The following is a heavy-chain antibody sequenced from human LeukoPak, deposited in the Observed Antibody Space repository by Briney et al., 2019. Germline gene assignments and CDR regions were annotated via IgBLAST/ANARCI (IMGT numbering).Heavy chain of an antibody. CDR1: GFTFSNYW. CDR2: INQDGSEE. V-gene: IGHV3-7*01. Sequence: PGGSLRLSCAASGFTFSNYWMTWVRQAPGNGLEWVAHINQDGSEEHYMDSVKARFTISRDNAKNSLSLQMNSLRAEDTAVYYCVRDGGVSGYDLLDYWGQGTLVTVSS. CDR3: VRDGGVSGYDLLDY. D-gene: IGHD5-12*01. J-gene: IGHJ4*02.